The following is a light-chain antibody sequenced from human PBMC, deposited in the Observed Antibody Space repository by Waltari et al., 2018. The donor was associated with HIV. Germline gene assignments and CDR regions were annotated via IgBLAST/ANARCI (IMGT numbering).Light chain of an antibody. CDR3: VAWDDSLNGYV. V-gene: IGLV1-44*01. Sequence: QSVLTQPPSASGTPGQRVTISCSGSTSNLGSNNVNWYQQLPGTAPKLLIYTNNQRPSGVPDRFSGSKSGTSASLAISGLQSEDEADYYCVAWDDSLNGYVFGTGTKVTVL. CDR1: TSNLGSNN. J-gene: IGLJ1*01. CDR2: TNN.